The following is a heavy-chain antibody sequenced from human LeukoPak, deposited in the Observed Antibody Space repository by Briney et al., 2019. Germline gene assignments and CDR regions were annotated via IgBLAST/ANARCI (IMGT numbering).Heavy chain of an antibody. CDR3: ARDNIPDFWSGSFDP. CDR1: GFTFSSYS. J-gene: IGHJ5*02. V-gene: IGHV3-48*01. CDR2: ISSSSSTI. Sequence: PGGSLRLSCAASGFTFSSYSMNWVRQAPGKGLEWVSYISSSSSTIYYADSVKGRLTTSRDNAKNSLYLQMNSLRAEDTAVYYCARDNIPDFWSGSFDPWGQGTLVTVSS. D-gene: IGHD3-3*01.